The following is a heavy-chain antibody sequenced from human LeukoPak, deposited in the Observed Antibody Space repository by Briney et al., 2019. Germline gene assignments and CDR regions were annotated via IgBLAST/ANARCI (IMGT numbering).Heavy chain of an antibody. D-gene: IGHD6-6*01. CDR2: IIPIFGTA. CDR1: GGTFSSYT. V-gene: IGHV1-69*01. CDR3: ARDLAARGNYYYYYMDV. J-gene: IGHJ6*03. Sequence: GASVKVSCKASGGTFSSYTISWVRQAPGQGLEWMGAIIPIFGTANYAQKFQGRVTITADESTSTAYMELSSLRSEDTAVYYCARDLAARGNYYYYYMDVWGKGTTVTVSS.